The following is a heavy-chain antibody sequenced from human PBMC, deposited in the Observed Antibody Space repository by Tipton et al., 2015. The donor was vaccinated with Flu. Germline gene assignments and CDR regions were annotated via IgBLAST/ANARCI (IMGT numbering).Heavy chain of an antibody. Sequence: TLSLTCSVSDYSIVSDYYWGWIRQPPGKGLQWIGTIYHSGNTYYNPSLKSRVTMSVDTSKNQFSLRLNSVTAADTAVYYCARRGGRDGIAATGNDAFDIWGQGTLVTVSS. CDR2: IYHSGNT. V-gene: IGHV4-38-2*01. CDR1: DYSIVSDYY. D-gene: IGHD6-13*01. CDR3: ARRGGRDGIAATGNDAFDI. J-gene: IGHJ3*02.